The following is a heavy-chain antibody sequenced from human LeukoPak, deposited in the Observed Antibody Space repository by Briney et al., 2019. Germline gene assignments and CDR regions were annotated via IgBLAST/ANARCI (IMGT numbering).Heavy chain of an antibody. J-gene: IGHJ4*02. CDR3: AHMPSSRWYLEYFDY. D-gene: IGHD6-13*01. CDR1: GFTFSRYG. Sequence: PGGSLRLSCAASGFTFSRYGLHWVRQAPGKGLEWVSFIRYDGSNKYYADSVKGRFTISRDNSKNTLFLQMKSLRAEDTAVYYCAHMPSSRWYLEYFDYWGQGTLVTVSS. CDR2: IRYDGSNK. V-gene: IGHV3-30*02.